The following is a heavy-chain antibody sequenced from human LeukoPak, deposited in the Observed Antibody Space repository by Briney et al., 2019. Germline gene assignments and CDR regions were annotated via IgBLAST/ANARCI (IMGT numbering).Heavy chain of an antibody. V-gene: IGHV3-21*06. Sequence: PGGSLRLSCAASGFAFSSYNMKWVRQAPGKGLEWVSFIRTTSTYIYYADSVKGRFTVSRDNSKNLLYLQMDSLRVEDTAVYYCARAGTCSSTSCDGGIEYWGQGTLVTVSS. D-gene: IGHD2-2*01. CDR1: GFAFSSYN. CDR2: IRTTSTYI. CDR3: ARAGTCSSTSCDGGIEY. J-gene: IGHJ4*02.